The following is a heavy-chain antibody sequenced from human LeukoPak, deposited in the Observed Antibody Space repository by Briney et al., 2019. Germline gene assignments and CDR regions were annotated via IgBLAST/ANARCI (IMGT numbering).Heavy chain of an antibody. Sequence: GESLKIFCKGFGLSFTCYWIGWVGQMPGKGVEGMGIIYPGESDTRYSPYFQGQSTISADKSISTAYLQWSSLRASDTAMYYCARCGEMATISSCYFDYWGQGTLVTVSS. CDR1: GLSFTCYW. J-gene: IGHJ4*02. CDR2: IYPGESDT. V-gene: IGHV5-51*01. CDR3: ARCGEMATISSCYFDY. D-gene: IGHD5-24*01.